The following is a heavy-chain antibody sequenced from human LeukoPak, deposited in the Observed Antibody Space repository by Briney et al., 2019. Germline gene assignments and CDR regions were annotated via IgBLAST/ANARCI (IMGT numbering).Heavy chain of an antibody. V-gene: IGHV4-34*01. D-gene: IGHD2-2*01. CDR2: INHSGST. CDR3: ARGGAFKPRAVVVENIYYFDY. Sequence: PSETLSLTCAVYGGSFSGYYWSWIRQPPGKGLEWIGEINHSGSTNYNPSLKSRVTISVDTSKNQFSLKLSSVTAADTAVYYCARGGAFKPRAVVVENIYYFDYWGQGTLVTVSS. J-gene: IGHJ4*02. CDR1: GGSFSGYY.